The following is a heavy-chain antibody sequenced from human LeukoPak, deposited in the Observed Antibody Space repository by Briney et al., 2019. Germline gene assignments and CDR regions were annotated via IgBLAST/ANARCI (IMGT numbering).Heavy chain of an antibody. CDR3: ARMWGLIAVAGTGWYYYYYGMDV. CDR2: INHSGST. V-gene: IGHV4-34*01. Sequence: SETLSLTCTVSGGSISSYYWSWIRQPPGKGLEWIGEINHSGSTNYNPSLKSRVTISVDTSKNQFSLKLSSVTAADTAVYYCARMWGLIAVAGTGWYYYYYGMDVWGQGTTVTVSS. J-gene: IGHJ6*02. D-gene: IGHD6-19*01. CDR1: GGSISSYY.